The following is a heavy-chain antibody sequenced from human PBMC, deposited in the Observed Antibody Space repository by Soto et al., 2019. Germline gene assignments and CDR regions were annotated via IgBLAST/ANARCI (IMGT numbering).Heavy chain of an antibody. J-gene: IGHJ4*02. Sequence: PSETLSLTCAVSGGSISIGGYSWSCIRQPPGKGLEWIGYIYHSGSTYYNPSLKSRVTISVDRSKNQFSLKLSSVTAADTAVYYCAGIAYYDSSGPDYWGQGTLVTVSS. CDR3: AGIAYYDSSGPDY. V-gene: IGHV4-30-2*01. CDR2: IYHSGST. D-gene: IGHD3-22*01. CDR1: GGSISIGGYS.